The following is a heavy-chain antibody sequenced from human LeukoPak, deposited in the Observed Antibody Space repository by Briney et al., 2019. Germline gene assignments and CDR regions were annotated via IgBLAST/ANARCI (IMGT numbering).Heavy chain of an antibody. CDR1: GFTFDDYA. V-gene: IGHV3-9*01. Sequence: GGSLRLSCAVSGFTFDDYAMHWVRQAPGKGLEWVSGISWNSGRIGYADSVKGRFTISRDNAKNTLYLQMNSLRAEDTAVYYCARGGIKVIRTFDYWGQGTLVTVSS. D-gene: IGHD3-22*01. J-gene: IGHJ4*02. CDR3: ARGGIKVIRTFDY. CDR2: ISWNSGRI.